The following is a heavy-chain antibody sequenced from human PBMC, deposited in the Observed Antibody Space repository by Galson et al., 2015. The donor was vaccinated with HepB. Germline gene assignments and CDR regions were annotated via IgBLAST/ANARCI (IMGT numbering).Heavy chain of an antibody. V-gene: IGHV3-30*04. CDR3: ARGPPDYYDSSGYQWPFDH. CDR1: GYTFNRYA. D-gene: IGHD3-22*01. Sequence: SLRLSCAVSGYTFNRYALHWVRQAPGKGLEWVAVISYDGNNKDYADSVKGRFTVSSDNSKNTLFLQMNSLRAEDTAVYYCARGPPDYYDSSGYQWPFDHWGQGTLVTVSS. J-gene: IGHJ4*02. CDR2: ISYDGNNK.